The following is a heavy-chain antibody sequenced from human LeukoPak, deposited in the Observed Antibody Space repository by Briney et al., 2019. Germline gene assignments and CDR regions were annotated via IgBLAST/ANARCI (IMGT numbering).Heavy chain of an antibody. CDR3: ARAVFGQWELQAAFDI. CDR1: GYTFTGYY. J-gene: IGHJ3*02. Sequence: ASVKVSCKASGYTFTGYYMHWVRQAPGQGLEWMGWINPNSGGTNYAQKFQGRVTMTRDTSISTAYMELSRLRSDDTAVYYCARAVFGQWELQAAFDIWGQGTMVTVS. V-gene: IGHV1-2*02. D-gene: IGHD1-26*01. CDR2: INPNSGGT.